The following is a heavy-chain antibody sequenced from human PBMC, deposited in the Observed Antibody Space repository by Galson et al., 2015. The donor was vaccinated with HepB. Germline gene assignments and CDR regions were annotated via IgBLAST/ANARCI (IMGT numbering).Heavy chain of an antibody. V-gene: IGHV3-23*01. D-gene: IGHD1-1*01. CDR1: RFTFRRLG. CDR3: ARGTTSIDY. Sequence: SLRLSCATSRFTFRRLGMTWVRQAAGKGLECVAAISMSGGSTDYADSVKGRFTISRDNSNNMLYLQMNNLRVEDTAVYYCARGTTSIDYWGQGTQVSVSS. J-gene: IGHJ4*02. CDR2: ISMSGGST.